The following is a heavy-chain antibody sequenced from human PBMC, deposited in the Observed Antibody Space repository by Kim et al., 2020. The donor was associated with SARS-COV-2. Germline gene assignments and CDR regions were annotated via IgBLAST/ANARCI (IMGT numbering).Heavy chain of an antibody. Sequence: SVKVSCKASGGTFSSYAISWVRQAPGQGLEWMGRIIPILGIANYAQKFQGRVTITADKSTSTAYMELSSLRSEDTAVYYCASSPGGHAFDIWGQGTMVTVSS. J-gene: IGHJ3*02. V-gene: IGHV1-69*04. CDR1: GGTFSSYA. CDR3: ASSPGGHAFDI. CDR2: IIPILGIA.